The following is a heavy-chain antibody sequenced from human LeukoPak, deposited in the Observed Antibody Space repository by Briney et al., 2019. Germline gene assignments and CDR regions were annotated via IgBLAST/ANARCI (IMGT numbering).Heavy chain of an antibody. CDR2: INPNSGGT. J-gene: IGHJ3*02. Sequence: ASVKVSCKASGYTFSDYYMHWVRQAPEQGLQWMGRINPNSGGTDYAQEFQGRVTMTRDTSISTFCMELTRLRSDDTAVYYCARARDTKRWLKSPNLFDIWGQGTMVTVSS. CDR3: ARARDTKRWLKSPNLFDI. V-gene: IGHV1-2*06. CDR1: GYTFSDYY. D-gene: IGHD5-24*01.